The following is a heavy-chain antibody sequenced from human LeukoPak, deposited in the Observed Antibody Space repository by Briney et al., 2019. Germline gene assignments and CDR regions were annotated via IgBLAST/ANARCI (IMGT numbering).Heavy chain of an antibody. CDR1: GGSFSGYY. J-gene: IGHJ6*02. CDR2: INHSGST. Sequence: SETLSLTCAVYGGSFSGYYWSWIRQPPGKGLEWIGEINHSGSTNYNPSLKSRVTISVDTSKNQFSLKLSSVTAADTAVYYCARGSVKYDSSGYYYDYYYYGMDVWGQGTTVTVSS. CDR3: ARGSVKYDSSGYYYDYYYYGMDV. D-gene: IGHD3-22*01. V-gene: IGHV4-34*01.